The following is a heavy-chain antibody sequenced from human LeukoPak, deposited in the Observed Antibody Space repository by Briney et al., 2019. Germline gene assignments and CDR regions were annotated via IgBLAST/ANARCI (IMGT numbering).Heavy chain of an antibody. V-gene: IGHV4-39*01. Sequence: SETLSLTCTVSGGSISVISYCWAWIRQPPGKGLERIGSVTYSGSIYYNPSLKSRVTMSEDTSNNQFSLNLTSLTAADTAVYYCARHVAVAGNWFAPWGRGTLVTVSS. CDR2: VTYSGSI. J-gene: IGHJ5*02. CDR1: GGSISVISYC. CDR3: ARHVAVAGNWFAP. D-gene: IGHD6-19*01.